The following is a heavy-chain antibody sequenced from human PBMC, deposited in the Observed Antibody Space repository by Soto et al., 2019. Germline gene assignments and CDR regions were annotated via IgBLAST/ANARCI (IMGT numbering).Heavy chain of an antibody. J-gene: IGHJ1*01. CDR1: GFTFGDYA. D-gene: IGHD2-8*01. CDR3: TREPRPFPDIVLTQAQH. V-gene: IGHV3-49*03. CDR2: IRSKAYGGTT. Sequence: GGSLRLSCTASGFTFGDYAMSWFRQAPGKGLEWVGFIRSKAYGGTTEYAASVKGRFTISRDDSKSIAYLQMNSLKTEDTAVYYCTREPRPFPDIVLTQAQHWGQGTLVTVSS.